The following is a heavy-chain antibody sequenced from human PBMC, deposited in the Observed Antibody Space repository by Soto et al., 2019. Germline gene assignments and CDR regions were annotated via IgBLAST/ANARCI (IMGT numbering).Heavy chain of an antibody. V-gene: IGHV3-33*01. Sequence: QVHLVESGGGVVQPGRSLTLSCTASRFAFSNYGIHWVRQAPGRGLEWVAVIWSDGTKKFYAGSVRGRFTISRDNSKNTIYLQMNSLRAEDTAVYYCARDWWEEPAGKETVSQFDYWGQGTLVTVSS. D-gene: IGHD6-13*01. CDR1: RFAFSNYG. J-gene: IGHJ4*02. CDR3: ARDWWEEPAGKETVSQFDY. CDR2: IWSDGTKK.